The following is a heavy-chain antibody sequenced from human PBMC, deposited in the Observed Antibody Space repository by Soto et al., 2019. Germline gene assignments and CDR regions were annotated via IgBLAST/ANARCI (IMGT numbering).Heavy chain of an antibody. D-gene: IGHD3-3*01. CDR2: INHTGGT. CDR1: GGSVNGYY. CDR3: ATRITVFGLLIPPFDP. V-gene: IGHV4-34*01. Sequence: SETLSLTCAVYGGSVNGYYWNWIRQPPGKGLEWIGEINHTGGTHYNPSLKSRVTMSVDTSKNQFSLRLSSVTAADQAIYYCATRITVFGLLIPPFDPWGQGTQVTVSS. J-gene: IGHJ5*02.